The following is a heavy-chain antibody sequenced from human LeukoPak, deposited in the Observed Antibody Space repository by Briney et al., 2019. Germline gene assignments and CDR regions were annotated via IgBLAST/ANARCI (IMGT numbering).Heavy chain of an antibody. V-gene: IGHV1-24*01. CDR1: GYTFTGYY. J-gene: IGHJ5*02. Sequence: ASVKVSCKASGYTFTGYYMHWVRQAPGKGLEWMGGFDPEDGETIYAQKFQGRVTMTEDTSTDTAYMELSSLRSEDTAVYYCATKYSSSAPFDPWGQGTLVTVSS. CDR3: ATKYSSSAPFDP. D-gene: IGHD6-6*01. CDR2: FDPEDGET.